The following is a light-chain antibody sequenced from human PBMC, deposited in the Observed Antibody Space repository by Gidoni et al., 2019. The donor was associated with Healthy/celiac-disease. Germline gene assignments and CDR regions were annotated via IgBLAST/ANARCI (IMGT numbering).Light chain of an antibody. Sequence: DIQMTQSPSSLSASVGDRVTITCRASQSISSYLNWYQQKPGKAPKLLIYAASSLQIGVPSRFSGSGSVTDFTLTISSLQPEDFATYYCQQSYSTPRTFGQGTKLEIK. CDR1: QSISSY. V-gene: IGKV1-39*01. J-gene: IGKJ2*01. CDR2: AAS. CDR3: QQSYSTPRT.